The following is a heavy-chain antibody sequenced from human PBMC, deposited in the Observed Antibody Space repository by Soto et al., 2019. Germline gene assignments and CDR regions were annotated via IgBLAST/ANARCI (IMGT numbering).Heavy chain of an antibody. D-gene: IGHD3-9*01. CDR1: GFTFRDFG. V-gene: IGHV3-33*06. J-gene: IGHJ4*02. Sequence: GSLRLCCSAAGFTFRDFGMYWVRQAPGKGLEWVAVVWYDGTIKYYADSVKGRFTISRDNSKNMVYLQMDSLRAEDTAVYYCAKTQNDILDYWGQGTLVTVSS. CDR2: VWYDGTIK. CDR3: AKTQNDILDY.